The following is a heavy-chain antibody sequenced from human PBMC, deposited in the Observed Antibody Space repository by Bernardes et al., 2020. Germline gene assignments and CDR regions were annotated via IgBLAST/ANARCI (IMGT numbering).Heavy chain of an antibody. CDR1: GFTVSSNY. V-gene: IGHV3-53*01. CDR2: IYSGGST. D-gene: IGHD3-10*01. CDR3: ARDREFYGSGKPGDYYYGMDV. Sequence: GGSLRLSCAASGFTVSSNYMSWVRQAPGKGLEWVSVIYSGGSTYYADSVKGRFTISRDNSKNTPYLQMNSLRAEDTAVYYCARDREFYGSGKPGDYYYGMDVWGQGTTVTVSS. J-gene: IGHJ6*02.